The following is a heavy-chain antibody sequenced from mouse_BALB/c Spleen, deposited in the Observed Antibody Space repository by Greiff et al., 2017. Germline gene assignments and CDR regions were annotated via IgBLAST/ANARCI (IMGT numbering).Heavy chain of an antibody. J-gene: IGHJ3*01. V-gene: IGHV14-3*02. CDR2: IDPANGNT. CDR1: GFNIKDTY. D-gene: IGHD2-10*01. CDR3: ARSYYGNPFAY. Sequence: EVQLQQSGAELVKPGASVKLSCTASGFNIKDTYMHWVKQRPEQGLEWIGRIDPANGNTKYDPKFQGKATITADTSSNTAYLQLSSLTSEDTAVYYCARSYYGNPFAYWGQGTLVTVSA.